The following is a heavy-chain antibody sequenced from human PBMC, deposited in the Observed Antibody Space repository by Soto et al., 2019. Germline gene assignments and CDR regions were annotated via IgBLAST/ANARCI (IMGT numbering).Heavy chain of an antibody. V-gene: IGHV3-66*01. Sequence: EVQVVESGGDLVQPGGSLRLSCAASAFTVSSNYMTWVRQAPGKGLEWVAVIYTSGNTDYADSVKGRFTISRDNSKNAVSLQMNTLRPEDTAVYYCARGRATAISFVFDYWGQGTLVTVSS. J-gene: IGHJ4*02. D-gene: IGHD5-18*01. CDR1: AFTVSSNY. CDR3: ARGRATAISFVFDY. CDR2: IYTSGNT.